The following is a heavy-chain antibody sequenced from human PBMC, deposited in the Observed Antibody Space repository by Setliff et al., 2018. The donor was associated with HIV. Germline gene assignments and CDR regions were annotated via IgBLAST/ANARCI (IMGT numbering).Heavy chain of an antibody. CDR2: INPDSGVT. Sequence: ASVKVSCKASRYTFTGYHIFWVRQAPGQGLESMGWINPDSGVTYYAQRLQGRVTMTRDTSITTAYMELTSLRSDDTAVYYCARGMVWGRFSTSSDYWGQGTLVTSPQ. V-gene: IGHV1-2*02. CDR1: RYTFTGYH. CDR3: ARGMVWGRFSTSSDY. D-gene: IGHD6-6*01. J-gene: IGHJ4*02.